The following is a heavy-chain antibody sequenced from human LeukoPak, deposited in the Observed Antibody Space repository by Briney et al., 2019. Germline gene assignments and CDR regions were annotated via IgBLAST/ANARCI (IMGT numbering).Heavy chain of an antibody. CDR2: ISVSNGNT. J-gene: IGHJ4*02. D-gene: IGHD5-18*01. CDR1: GYTFNTYG. V-gene: IGHV1-18*01. Sequence: ASVKLSCKASGYTFNTYGITWVRQAPGRGLEWMGWISVSNGNTKYAQKFRGRVTLITDTSTSTAYMELRSLRSDDTAMYYCTRDRSLGMAGYNFDSWGQGTLITVSS. CDR3: TRDRSLGMAGYNFDS.